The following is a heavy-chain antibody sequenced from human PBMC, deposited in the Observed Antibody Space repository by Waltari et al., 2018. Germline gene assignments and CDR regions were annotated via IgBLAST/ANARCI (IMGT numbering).Heavy chain of an antibody. D-gene: IGHD6-13*01. Sequence: QVQLQQWGAGLLKPSETLSLTCAVYGGSFRGYYWRWIRQPPGKGLEWIGEINHSGSTNYNPSLKSRVTISVDTSKNQFSLKLSSVTAADTAVYYCARGRKRKSSSWGDYWGQGTLVAVSS. J-gene: IGHJ4*02. V-gene: IGHV4-34*01. CDR3: ARGRKRKSSSWGDY. CDR1: GGSFRGYY. CDR2: INHSGST.